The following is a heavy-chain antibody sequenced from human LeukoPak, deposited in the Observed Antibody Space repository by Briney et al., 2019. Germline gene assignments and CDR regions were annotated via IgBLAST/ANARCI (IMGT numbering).Heavy chain of an antibody. CDR1: GFTFSSYG. J-gene: IGHJ4*02. D-gene: IGHD3-10*01. Sequence: GGSLRLSCAASGFTFSSYGMHWVRQAPGKGLEWVSYISSSSSTTYYADSVKGRFTISRDNAKNSLYLQMSSLRAEDTAVYYCARRGLYVSGSYHDYWGQGTQVTVSS. CDR3: ARRGLYVSGSYHDY. CDR2: ISSSSSTT. V-gene: IGHV3-48*04.